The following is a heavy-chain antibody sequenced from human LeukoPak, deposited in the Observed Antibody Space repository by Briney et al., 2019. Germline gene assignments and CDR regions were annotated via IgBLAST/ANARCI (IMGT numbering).Heavy chain of an antibody. J-gene: IGHJ5*02. CDR1: GYSFTSYW. Sequence: GESLKISCKGSGYSFTSYWIGWVRPMPGKGLEWMGIIYPGDSDTSYSPSFQGQVTISADKSISTAYLQWSSRKASDTAMYYCARHGQYYDFWSGYYWFDPWGQGTLVTVSS. CDR2: IYPGDSDT. V-gene: IGHV5-51*01. D-gene: IGHD3-3*01. CDR3: ARHGQYYDFWSGYYWFDP.